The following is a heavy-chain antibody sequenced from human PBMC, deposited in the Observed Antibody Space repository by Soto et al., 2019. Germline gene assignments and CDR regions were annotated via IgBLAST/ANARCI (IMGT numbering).Heavy chain of an antibody. CDR1: GFSLSTTGMC. V-gene: IGHV2-70*11. Sequence: SGPTLVNPTQTLTLTCTFSGFSLSTTGMCVSWIRQPPGKALEWLARIDWDDDKYYSTSLKTRLTISKDTSKNQVVLTMTNMDPVDTATYYCARIASSSSPYYYYYGMDVWGQGTTVTVSS. D-gene: IGHD6-6*01. CDR3: ARIASSSSPYYYYYGMDV. J-gene: IGHJ6*02. CDR2: IDWDDDK.